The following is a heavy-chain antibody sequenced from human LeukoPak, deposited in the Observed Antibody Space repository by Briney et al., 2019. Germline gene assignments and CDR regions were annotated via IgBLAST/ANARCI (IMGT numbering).Heavy chain of an antibody. D-gene: IGHD2-15*01. CDR1: GFTFSNYE. V-gene: IGHV3-48*03. J-gene: IGHJ4*02. CDR3: ARGYCSGDSCYGGDY. CDR2: ISSSGTTI. Sequence: PGGSLRLSCAASGFTFSNYEMNWVRQAPGKGLEWVSYISSSGTTIYYAERRFTISRDNAKNSLYLLMNSLRAEDTAIYYCARGYCSGDSCYGGDYWGQGTLVTVSS.